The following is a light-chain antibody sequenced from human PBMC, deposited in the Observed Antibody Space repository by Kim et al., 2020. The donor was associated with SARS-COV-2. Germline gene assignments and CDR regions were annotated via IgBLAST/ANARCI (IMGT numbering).Light chain of an antibody. Sequence: SPGEKATLSCRASQSVSSNLSSYQQKPGHAPRLLIYGASTRATGIPARFSGSGAGTEFTLTISSLQSADFAVYYCQQYNNWPLRTFGQGTKVDIK. V-gene: IGKV3-15*01. CDR1: QSVSSN. CDR3: QQYNNWPLRT. CDR2: GAS. J-gene: IGKJ1*01.